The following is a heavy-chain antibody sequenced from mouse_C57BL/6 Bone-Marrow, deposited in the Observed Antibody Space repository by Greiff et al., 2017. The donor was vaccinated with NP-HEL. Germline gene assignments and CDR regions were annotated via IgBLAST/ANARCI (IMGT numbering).Heavy chain of an antibody. CDR1: GYTFTSYW. CDR2: IDPSDSYT. V-gene: IGHV1-59*01. Sequence: QVQLQQPGAELVRPGTSVKLSCKASGYTFTSYWMHWVKQRPGQGLEWIGVIDPSDSYTNYNQKFKGKATLTVDTSSSTAYMQLSSLTSEDSAVYYCAREGLYYDFFAYGGQGTLVTVSA. J-gene: IGHJ3*01. CDR3: AREGLYYDFFAY. D-gene: IGHD2-4*01.